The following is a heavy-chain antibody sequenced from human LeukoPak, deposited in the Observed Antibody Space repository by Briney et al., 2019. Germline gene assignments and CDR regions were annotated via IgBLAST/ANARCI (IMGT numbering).Heavy chain of an antibody. J-gene: IGHJ3*02. CDR3: ARDPTTVTKGFDS. Sequence: SETLTLTCTVSGGSISSHYWTWIRQSPGKGLEWIGYISYSGSTNYNPSLKSRVTLSVDTSKNQFSLKLSSVTAADTAVYYCARDPTTVTKGFDSWGQGTMVTVSS. CDR1: GGSISSHY. CDR2: ISYSGST. V-gene: IGHV4-59*11. D-gene: IGHD4-17*01.